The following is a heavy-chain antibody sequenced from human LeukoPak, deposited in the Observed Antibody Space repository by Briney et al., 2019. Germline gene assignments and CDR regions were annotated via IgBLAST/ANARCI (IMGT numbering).Heavy chain of an antibody. CDR2: IYYSGST. CDR1: GDSISSYF. Sequence: SETLSLTCTVSGDSISSYFWSWMRQPPGKGLEWIGCIYYSGSTKYKPSLKSRVTISVDTSKNQFSLRLGFVTTADTAVYCCARSPTVALIDYWGQGTLVTVSS. CDR3: ARSPTVALIDY. J-gene: IGHJ4*02. V-gene: IGHV4-59*01. D-gene: IGHD4-23*01.